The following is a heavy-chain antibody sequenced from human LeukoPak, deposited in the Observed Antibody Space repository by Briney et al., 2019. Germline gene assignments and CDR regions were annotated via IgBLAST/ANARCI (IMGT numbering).Heavy chain of an antibody. CDR1: GFTFSSYY. J-gene: IGHJ4*02. D-gene: IGHD1-1*01. V-gene: IGHV3-21*01. Sequence: PGGSLRLSCAASGFTFSSYYMNWVRQAPGKGLEWVSSISSSSSYIYYADSVKGRFTISRDNAKNSLYLQMNSLRAEDTAVYYCASQTGVIDYWGQGTLVTVSS. CDR3: ASQTGVIDY. CDR2: ISSSSSYI.